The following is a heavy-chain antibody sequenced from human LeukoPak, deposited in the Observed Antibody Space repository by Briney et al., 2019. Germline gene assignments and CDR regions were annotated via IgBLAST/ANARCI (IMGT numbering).Heavy chain of an antibody. Sequence: ASVKVSCKVSGYTLTELSMHWVRQAPGKGLEWMGGFDPEDGETIYAQKFQGRVTMTEDTSTDTAYMELSSLRSEDTAVYYCATGYCSGGSCYWFGPWGQGTLVTVSS. J-gene: IGHJ5*02. CDR2: FDPEDGET. D-gene: IGHD2-15*01. CDR3: ATGYCSGGSCYWFGP. CDR1: GYTLTELS. V-gene: IGHV1-24*01.